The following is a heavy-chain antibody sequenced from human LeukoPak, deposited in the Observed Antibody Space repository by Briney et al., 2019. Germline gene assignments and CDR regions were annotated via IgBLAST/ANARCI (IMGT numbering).Heavy chain of an antibody. CDR2: IKLDGSEK. V-gene: IGHV3-7*03. CDR1: GFTVSSNY. Sequence: GGSLRLSCAASGFTVSSNYMSWVRQAPGKGLEWVANIKLDGSEKDYVDSVKGRFTISRDNTKNSLYLQMNSLRVEDTAVFYCARDQYDTWSRRGNFDSWGQGTLVIVSS. D-gene: IGHD3-3*01. CDR3: ARDQYDTWSRRGNFDS. J-gene: IGHJ4*02.